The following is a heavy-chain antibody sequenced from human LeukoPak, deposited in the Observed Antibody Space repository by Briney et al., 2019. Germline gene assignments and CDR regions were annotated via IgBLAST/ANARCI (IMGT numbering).Heavy chain of an antibody. V-gene: IGHV1-69*01. Sequence: SAKVSCKASGGTFSSYAISWVRQAPGQGLEWMGGIIPIFGTANYAQKFQGRVTITADESTSTAYMELSSLRSEDTAVYYCARDREQPAWDAFDIWGQGTMVTVSS. CDR2: IIPIFGTA. J-gene: IGHJ3*02. D-gene: IGHD1-26*01. CDR1: GGTFSSYA. CDR3: ARDREQPAWDAFDI.